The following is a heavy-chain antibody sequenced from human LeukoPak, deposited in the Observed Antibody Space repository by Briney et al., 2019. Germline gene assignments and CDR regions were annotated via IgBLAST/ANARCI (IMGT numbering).Heavy chain of an antibody. CDR3: AREPVRKRWFDS. CDR1: GFAFSNYW. V-gene: IGHV3-7*03. D-gene: IGHD3-10*01. CDR2: IKYDGSEK. Sequence: PGGSLRLSCTGSGFAFSNYWMSWVRQAPGKGLEWLANIKYDGSEKYYVDSVKGRLTLSRDNAKNSLYLQMNSLRAEDTAVYYCAREPVRKRWFDSWGQGTLVTVSS. J-gene: IGHJ5*01.